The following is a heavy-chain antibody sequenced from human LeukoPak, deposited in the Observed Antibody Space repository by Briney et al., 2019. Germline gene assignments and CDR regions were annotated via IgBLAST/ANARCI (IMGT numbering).Heavy chain of an antibody. V-gene: IGHV1-46*01. CDR1: GYTFTSYY. CDR3: AREIMYYDILTGKNWFDP. Sequence: ASVKVSCKASGYTFTSYYMHWVRQAPGQGLEWMGIINPSGGSTSYAQKFQGRVTMTRDTSTSTVYMELSSLRSEDTAVYYCAREIMYYDILTGKNWFDPWAREPWSPSPQ. D-gene: IGHD3-9*01. J-gene: IGHJ5*02. CDR2: INPSGGST.